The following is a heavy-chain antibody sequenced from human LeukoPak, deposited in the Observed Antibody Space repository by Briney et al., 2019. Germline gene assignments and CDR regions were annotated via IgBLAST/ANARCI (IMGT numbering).Heavy chain of an antibody. Sequence: ASVKVSCKVSGYTLTELSMHWVRQAPGKGLEWMGGFDPEDGETIYAQKFQGRVTMTEDTSTDTAYMELSSLRSEDTAVYYCATVSAFGAVILDYYFDYWGQGTLVTVYS. J-gene: IGHJ4*02. D-gene: IGHD3-3*01. CDR1: GYTLTELS. V-gene: IGHV1-24*01. CDR3: ATVSAFGAVILDYYFDY. CDR2: FDPEDGET.